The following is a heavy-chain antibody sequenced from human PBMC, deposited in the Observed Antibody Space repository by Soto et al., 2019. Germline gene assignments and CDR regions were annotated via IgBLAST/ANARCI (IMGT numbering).Heavy chain of an antibody. D-gene: IGHD6-19*01. J-gene: IGHJ4*02. V-gene: IGHV6-1*01. CDR2: TFYRSKWYN. Sequence: SQTLSLTCAISGDSFSSNSAAWNWIRQSPSRGLEWLGRTFYRSKWYNDYAISVKSRITINPDTSKNQFSLQLNSVTPEDTAVYYCARDQPTYSSGWALFLHWGQGTLVTVSS. CDR3: ARDQPTYSSGWALFLH. CDR1: GDSFSSNSAA.